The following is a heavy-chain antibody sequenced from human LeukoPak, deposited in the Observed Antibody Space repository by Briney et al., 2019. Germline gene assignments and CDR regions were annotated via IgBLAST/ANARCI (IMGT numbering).Heavy chain of an antibody. D-gene: IGHD3-22*01. J-gene: IGHJ4*02. CDR2: INPNSGGT. CDR1: GYTFIDYY. Sequence: ASVKVSCKASGYTFIDYYMHWVRQAPGQGLEWMGWINPNSGGTNYAQKFQGRVTMTRDTSISTAYMELSRLRSDDTAVYYCARALRTLPRKYYYDSSGYYLTLEYWGQGTLVTVSS. CDR3: ARALRTLPRKYYYDSSGYYLTLEY. V-gene: IGHV1-2*02.